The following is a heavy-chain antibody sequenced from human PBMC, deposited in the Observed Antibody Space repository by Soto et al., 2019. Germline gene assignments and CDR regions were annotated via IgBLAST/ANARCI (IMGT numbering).Heavy chain of an antibody. CDR1: GGSFSGYY. V-gene: IGHV4-34*01. J-gene: IGHJ4*02. CDR3: ARGIRDTSTICYFGRCSQQLVHYYFDY. D-gene: IGHD2-2*01. Sequence: QVQLQQWGAGLLKPSETLSLTCAVYGGSFSGYYWSWIRQPPGKGLEWIGEINHSGSTNYNPSLKSRVAISVDTSKNQFSLKLSSVTAADTAVYYCARGIRDTSTICYFGRCSQQLVHYYFDYWGQGTLVTVSS. CDR2: INHSGST.